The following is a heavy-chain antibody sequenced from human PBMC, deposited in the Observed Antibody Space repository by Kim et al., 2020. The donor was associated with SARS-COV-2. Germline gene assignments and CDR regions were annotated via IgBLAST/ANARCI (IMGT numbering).Heavy chain of an antibody. V-gene: IGHV3-72*01. J-gene: IGHJ4*02. CDR2: MRNKAETYST. Sequence: GGSLRLSCAASGFTFSDHFMDWFRQAPGKGLEFVAHMRNKAETYSTEYAASVKGRFTISRDDSRNSLYLQMNSLTSEDTAVYYCVRDRLGAGDYWGQGTLVTVSS. D-gene: IGHD1-26*01. CDR3: VRDRLGAGDY. CDR1: GFTFSDHF.